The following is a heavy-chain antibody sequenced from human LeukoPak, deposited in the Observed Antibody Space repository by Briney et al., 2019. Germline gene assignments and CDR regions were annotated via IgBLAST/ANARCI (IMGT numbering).Heavy chain of an antibody. CDR2: IWYDGTNK. V-gene: IGHV3-33*01. J-gene: IGHJ4*02. CDR1: GFTFSRYG. CDR3: ARTRYNSGGGDY. Sequence: GGSLRLSCAASGFTFSRYGMHWVRQAPGKGLEWVAVIWYDGTNKYYADSVEGRFTISRDNSKNTLYLQMNSLRAEDTAVYYCARTRYNSGGGDYWGQGTPVTVS. D-gene: IGHD6-19*01.